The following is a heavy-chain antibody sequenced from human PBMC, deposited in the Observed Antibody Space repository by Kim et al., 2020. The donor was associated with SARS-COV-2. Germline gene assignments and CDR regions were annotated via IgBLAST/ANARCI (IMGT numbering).Heavy chain of an antibody. Sequence: SRCIKSRVTLSVDTTKNQFTLKLSAVAAADPAVYYCARAGWEVVPDAFDIWGQGTMVTVSS. J-gene: IGHJ3*02. D-gene: IGHD3-22*01. CDR3: ARAGWEVVPDAFDI. V-gene: IGHV4-34*01.